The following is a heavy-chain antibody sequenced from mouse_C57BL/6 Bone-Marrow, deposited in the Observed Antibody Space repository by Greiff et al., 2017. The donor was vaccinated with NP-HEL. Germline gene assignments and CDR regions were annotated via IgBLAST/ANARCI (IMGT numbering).Heavy chain of an antibody. D-gene: IGHD2-3*01. CDR2: ISYDGSN. V-gene: IGHV3-6*01. J-gene: IGHJ2*01. CDR1: GYSITSGYY. Sequence: ESGPGLVKPSQSLSLTCSVTGYSITSGYYWNWIRQFPGNKLEWMGYISYDGSNNYNPSLKNRISITRDTSKNQFFLKLNSVTTEDTATYYCARVYDGYYDYFDYWGQGTTLTVSS. CDR3: ARVYDGYYDYFDY.